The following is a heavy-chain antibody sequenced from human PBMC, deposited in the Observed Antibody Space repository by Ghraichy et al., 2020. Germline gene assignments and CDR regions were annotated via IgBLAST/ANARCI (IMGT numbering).Heavy chain of an antibody. CDR3: ARRGLVRVWVDY. Sequence: SETLSLTCTVSGGSISSSSYYWGWIRQPPGKGLEWIGSIYYSGSTYYNPSLKSRVTISVDTSKNQFSLKLSSVTAADTAVYYCARRGLVRVWVDYWGQGTLVTVSS. J-gene: IGHJ4*02. CDR1: GGSISSSSYY. D-gene: IGHD6-19*01. CDR2: IYYSGST. V-gene: IGHV4-39*01.